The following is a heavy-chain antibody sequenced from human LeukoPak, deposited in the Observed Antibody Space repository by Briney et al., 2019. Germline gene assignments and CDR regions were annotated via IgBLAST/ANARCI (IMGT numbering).Heavy chain of an antibody. V-gene: IGHV3-48*01. D-gene: IGHD2-2*01. Sequence: PGGSLRLSCAASGVTFSSYSMNWVRQAPGKGLEWVSYISSSSSTIYYADSVKGRFTISRDNAKNSLYLQMNSLRAEDTAVYYCARTAWDIVVVPAAAPYYYYYYMDVWGKATTVTVSS. CDR3: ARTAWDIVVVPAAAPYYYYYYMDV. CDR1: GVTFSSYS. CDR2: ISSSSSTI. J-gene: IGHJ6*03.